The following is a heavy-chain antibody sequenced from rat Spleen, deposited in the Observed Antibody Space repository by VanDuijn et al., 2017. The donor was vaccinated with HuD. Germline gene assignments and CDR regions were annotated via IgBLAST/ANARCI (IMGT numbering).Heavy chain of an antibody. CDR1: GYSITSNY. V-gene: IGHV3-1*01. CDR2: INYSGST. CDR3: ARGYNSGYYWYFDF. Sequence: EVLLQESGPGLVKPSQSLSLTCSVTGYSITSNYWAWIRKLPGNKLEWMGYINYSGSTGYNPSLKSRISITRDTSKNHFFLQLNSVTTEDTATYYCARGYNSGYYWYFDFWGPGTMVTVSS. J-gene: IGHJ1*01. D-gene: IGHD4-3*01.